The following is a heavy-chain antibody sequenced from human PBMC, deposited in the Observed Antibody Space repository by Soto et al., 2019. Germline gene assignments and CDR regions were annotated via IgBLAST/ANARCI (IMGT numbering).Heavy chain of an antibody. V-gene: IGHV5-51*01. J-gene: IGHJ5*02. CDR1: GYSFTSYW. CDR2: IYPGDSDT. CDR3: ARSRDFWSGYYTENWFDP. D-gene: IGHD3-3*01. Sequence: GESLKISCKGSGYSFTSYWIGWVRQMPGKGLEWMGIIYPGDSDTRYSPSFQGQVTISADKSISTAYLQWSSLKASDTAMYYCARSRDFWSGYYTENWFDPWGQGTLVTVSS.